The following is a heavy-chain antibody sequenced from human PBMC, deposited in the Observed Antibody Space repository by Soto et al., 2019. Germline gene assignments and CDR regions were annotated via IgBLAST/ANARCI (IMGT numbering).Heavy chain of an antibody. J-gene: IGHJ3*02. CDR1: GYYISSYH. CDR2: IYSSGNT. CDR3: ARAAVPATCCAFDI. V-gene: IGHV4-59*01. Sequence: XETLSLTCTVSGYYISSYHWSWIRQPPGKGLEWVGFIYSSGNTNYNHSLKSRVTISTDTSKNQFSLKLTSVTAADTAVYYCARAAVPATCCAFDIWGQGTMVTVS. D-gene: IGHD1-26*01.